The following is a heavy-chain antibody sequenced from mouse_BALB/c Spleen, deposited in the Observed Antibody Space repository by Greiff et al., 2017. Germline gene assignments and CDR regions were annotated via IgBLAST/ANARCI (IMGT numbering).Heavy chain of an antibody. Sequence: VQLQESGAELARPGASVKMSCKASGYTFTSYTMHWVKQRPGQGLEWIGYINPSSGYTNYNQKFKDKATLTADKSSSTAYMQLSSLTSEDSAVYYCARGGVRQVFDDWGQGTTLTVSS. CDR2: INPSSGYT. CDR3: ARGGVRQVFDD. D-gene: IGHD2-14*01. CDR1: GYTFTSYT. J-gene: IGHJ2*01. V-gene: IGHV1-4*01.